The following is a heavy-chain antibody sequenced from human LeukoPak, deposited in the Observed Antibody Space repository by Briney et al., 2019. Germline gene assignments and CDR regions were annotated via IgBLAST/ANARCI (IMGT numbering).Heavy chain of an antibody. CDR1: GGSISSSSHY. Sequence: SETLSLTCTVSGGSISSSSHYWGWIRQPPGKGLEWIGSIYYSGGTYYNSSLNSRVTISVDTSKKQFSLRLSSVTAADTAVYYCARVSSSSWFAPFDYWGQGTLVTVSS. V-gene: IGHV4-39*07. D-gene: IGHD6-13*01. CDR3: ARVSSSSWFAPFDY. J-gene: IGHJ4*02. CDR2: IYYSGGT.